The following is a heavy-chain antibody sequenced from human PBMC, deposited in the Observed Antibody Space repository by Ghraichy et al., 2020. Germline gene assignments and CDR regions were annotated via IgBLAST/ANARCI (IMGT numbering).Heavy chain of an antibody. CDR3: ARGASGSYHYFDY. CDR1: GGSISSYY. V-gene: IGHV4-4*07. Sequence: SETLSLTCTVSGGSISSYYWSWIRQPAGKGLEWIGRIYSSGSTNYNPSLKSRVTMSVDTSKNQLSLILSSVTTVDTAVYYCARGASGSYHYFDYWGQGNLVTVSS. J-gene: IGHJ4*02. D-gene: IGHD1-26*01. CDR2: IYSSGST.